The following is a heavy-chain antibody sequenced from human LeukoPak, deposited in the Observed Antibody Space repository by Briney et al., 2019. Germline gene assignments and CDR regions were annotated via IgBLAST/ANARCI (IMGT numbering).Heavy chain of an antibody. CDR1: GFILSNYA. CDR3: VKGPRPDITVAHTVEN. J-gene: IGHJ4*02. Sequence: GRSLRLSCAASGFILSNYAISWVRQVPGRGLEWVSTISSRGDSTYVADSVKGRFTISRDNSKNSLYLQMNTVRAEDTAVYYCVKGPRPDITVAHTVENWGQGTLVTVSS. CDR2: ISSRGDST. D-gene: IGHD6-19*01. V-gene: IGHV3-23*01.